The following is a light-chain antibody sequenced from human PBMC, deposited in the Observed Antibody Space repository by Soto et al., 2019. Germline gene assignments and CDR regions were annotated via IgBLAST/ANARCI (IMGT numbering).Light chain of an antibody. CDR1: SSDVGGYNY. J-gene: IGLJ1*01. CDR2: DVT. V-gene: IGLV2-14*01. CDR3: SSYSTSSTPSYV. Sequence: QSALTQPASVSGSPGQSIAISCTGTSSDVGGYNYVSWYQQHPGKAPKLMIYDVTNRPSGVSDRFSGSKSGYTASLTISGLQPEDEADYHCSSYSTSSTPSYVFGTGTKLTVL.